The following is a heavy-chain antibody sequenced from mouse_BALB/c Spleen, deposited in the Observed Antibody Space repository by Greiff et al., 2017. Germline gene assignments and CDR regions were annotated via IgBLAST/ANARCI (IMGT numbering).Heavy chain of an antibody. CDR3: ARRGFSYYYGSSYDAMDY. D-gene: IGHD1-1*01. V-gene: IGHV1-18*01. Sequence: AQLQQSGPELVKPGASVKIPCKASGYTFTDYNMDWVKQSHGKSLEWIGDINPNNGGTIYNQKFKGKATLTVDKSSSTAYMELRSLTSEDTAVYYCARRGFSYYYGSSYDAMDYWGQGTSVTVSS. CDR2: INPNNGGT. CDR1: GYTFTDYN. J-gene: IGHJ4*01.